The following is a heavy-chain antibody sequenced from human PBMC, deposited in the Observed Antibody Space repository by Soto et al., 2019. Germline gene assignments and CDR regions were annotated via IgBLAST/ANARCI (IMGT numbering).Heavy chain of an antibody. V-gene: IGHV4-31*03. Sequence: SETLSLTCTVSGGSISIGGYYWSCIRQHPGKGLEWIGYIYYSGSTYYNPSLKSRVTISVDTSKNQFSLKLSSVTAADTAVYYCASGGDSSGYYFWGYFDYWGQGTLVTVSS. CDR3: ASGGDSSGYYFWGYFDY. CDR2: IYYSGST. D-gene: IGHD3-22*01. CDR1: GGSISIGGYY. J-gene: IGHJ4*02.